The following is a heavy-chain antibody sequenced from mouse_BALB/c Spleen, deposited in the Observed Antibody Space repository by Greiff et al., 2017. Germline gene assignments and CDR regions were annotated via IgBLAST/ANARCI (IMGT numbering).Heavy chain of an antibody. Sequence: VQLQQSGPELVKPGASVRISCKASGYTFTSYYIHWVKQRPGQGLEWIGWIYPGNVNTKYNEKFKGKATLTADKSSSTAYMQLSSLTSEDSAVYFCAREGVITSFDYWGQGTTLTVSS. V-gene: IGHV1S56*01. J-gene: IGHJ2*01. D-gene: IGHD2-4*01. CDR2: IYPGNVNT. CDR3: AREGVITSFDY. CDR1: GYTFTSYY.